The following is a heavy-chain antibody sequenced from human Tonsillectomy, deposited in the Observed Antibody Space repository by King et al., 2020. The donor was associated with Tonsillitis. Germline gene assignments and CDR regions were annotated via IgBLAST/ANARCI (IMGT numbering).Heavy chain of an antibody. J-gene: IGHJ3*01. D-gene: IGHD3-10*01. CDR1: GGSISGYY. Sequence: VQLKESGPGLVKPSETLSLTCTVSGGSISGYYWSWIRQPPGKGLEWIGYIYYSGYTNYNPSLKSRVTISVDTSKSQFSLKLSSVTAADTAVYYCARDRGGITNAFDFWGQGTMVTVSS. CDR2: IYYSGYT. CDR3: ARDRGGITNAFDF. V-gene: IGHV4-59*01.